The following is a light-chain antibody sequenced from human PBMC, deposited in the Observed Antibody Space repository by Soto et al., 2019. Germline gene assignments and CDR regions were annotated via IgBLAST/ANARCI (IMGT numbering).Light chain of an antibody. J-gene: IGKJ5*01. CDR1: QDISNY. CDR3: QQYDNLHSIT. Sequence: DVQMTQSPSSLSASVGDRVTITCQASQDISNYLNWYQHKPGKAPQILIYDASNLVTGVPSRFSGSGSGTQFTFTISILQAEDIATYYCQQYDNLHSITFGQGTRLEIK. CDR2: DAS. V-gene: IGKV1-33*01.